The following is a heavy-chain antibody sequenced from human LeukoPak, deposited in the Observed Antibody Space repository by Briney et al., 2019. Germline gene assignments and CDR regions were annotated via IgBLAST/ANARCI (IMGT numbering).Heavy chain of an antibody. J-gene: IGHJ6*02. CDR1: GGSISSGGYY. Sequence: SETLSLTCTVSGGSISSGGYYWSWLRQHPGKGLEWIGYIYYSGSTYYNPSLKSRVTISVDTSKNQFSLKLSSVTAADTAVYYCARANRDYYYYGMDVWGQGTTVTVSS. D-gene: IGHD7-27*01. CDR2: IYYSGST. V-gene: IGHV4-31*03. CDR3: ARANRDYYYYGMDV.